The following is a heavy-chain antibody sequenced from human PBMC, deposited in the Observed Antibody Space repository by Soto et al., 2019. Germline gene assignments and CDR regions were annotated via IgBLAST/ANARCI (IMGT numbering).Heavy chain of an antibody. Sequence: QVQLQESGPGLVKPSQTLSLTCTVSGGSISSGHYKWSWIRQPPGKGLEWIGYIYNSGYTYNNPSLXCRVTISLDTSTQFSLNLSSLTAADTAVYYCARSDDYVAFEYWGQGTLVTVSS. J-gene: IGHJ4*02. CDR1: GGSISSGHYK. D-gene: IGHD4-17*01. CDR3: ARSDDYVAFEY. V-gene: IGHV4-30-4*01. CDR2: IYNSGYT.